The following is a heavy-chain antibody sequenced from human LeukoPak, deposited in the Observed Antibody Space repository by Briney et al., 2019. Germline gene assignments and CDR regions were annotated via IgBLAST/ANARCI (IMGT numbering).Heavy chain of an antibody. V-gene: IGHV1-2*04. CDR2: IHPNSGGT. Sequence: ASVTVSFRASGYTFTVYYMHWVPQAPGQGLEWMGWIHPNSGGTNYAQKFQGWVTMTRDTSISTAYMELSRLRSDDTAVYYCARDLYYDFWSGYYDRSYGMDVWGQGTTVTVSS. D-gene: IGHD3-3*01. CDR3: ARDLYYDFWSGYYDRSYGMDV. CDR1: GYTFTVYY. J-gene: IGHJ6*02.